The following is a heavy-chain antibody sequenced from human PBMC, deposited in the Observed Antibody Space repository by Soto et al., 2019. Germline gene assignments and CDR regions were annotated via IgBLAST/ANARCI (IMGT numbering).Heavy chain of an antibody. V-gene: IGHV3-23*01. CDR2: ISGSGGST. CDR3: ANPRATVTTDSGPLDY. Sequence: GGSLRLSCAASGFTFSSYAMSWVRQAPGKGLEWVSAISGSGGSTYYADSVKGRFTISRTHSKNTLYLLMNRLRGVDTAVYYCANPRATVTTDSGPLDYWGQGTLVTVSS. D-gene: IGHD4-17*01. J-gene: IGHJ4*02. CDR1: GFTFSSYA.